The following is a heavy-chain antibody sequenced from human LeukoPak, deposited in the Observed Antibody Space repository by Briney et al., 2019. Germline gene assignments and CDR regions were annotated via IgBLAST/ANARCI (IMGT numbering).Heavy chain of an antibody. CDR2: INPSGGST. J-gene: IGHJ4*02. CDR1: GYTFTSYY. Sequence: GASVKVSCKASGYTFTSYYMHWVRQAPGQGLEWMGIINPSGGSTSYAQKFQGRVTMTRDTSTSTVYMELSSLRSEDTAVYYCARDAEYYYDSSGYLSYFDYWGQGTLVTVSS. CDR3: ARDAEYYYDSSGYLSYFDY. D-gene: IGHD3-22*01. V-gene: IGHV1-46*01.